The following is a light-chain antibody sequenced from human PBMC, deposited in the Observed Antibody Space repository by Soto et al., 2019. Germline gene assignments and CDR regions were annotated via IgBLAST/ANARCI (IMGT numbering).Light chain of an antibody. V-gene: IGKV3-20*01. CDR3: QQYGRSPQLT. Sequence: EIVLTQSPGTLSLSPGERATLSCRASQSVSSNYLAWYQQKPGQAPRLLIYGASSRATGIPDRFSGSGSGTDFTLTISRLEPEDFVVYYCQQYGRSPQLTLRGGTKVDIK. CDR1: QSVSSNY. CDR2: GAS. J-gene: IGKJ4*01.